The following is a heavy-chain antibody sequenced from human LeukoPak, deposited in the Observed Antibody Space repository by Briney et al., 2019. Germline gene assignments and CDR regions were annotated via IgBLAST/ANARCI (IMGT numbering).Heavy chain of an antibody. CDR3: ARHCSTTTCQYYYYHMDV. J-gene: IGHJ6*03. CDR2: FLYSGSA. D-gene: IGHD2-2*01. V-gene: IGHV4-59*08. Sequence: PSETLSLICTVSGGSINPYYWSWIRQVPGKGLEWLGYFLYSGSANYNPSLKSRISISVGTSKKQISLTLTSVTAADTAVYYCARHCSTTTCQYYYYHMDVWGKGTTVTVSS. CDR1: GGSINPYY.